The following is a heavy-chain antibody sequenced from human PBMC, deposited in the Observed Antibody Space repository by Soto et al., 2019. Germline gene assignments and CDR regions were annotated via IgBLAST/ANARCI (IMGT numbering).Heavy chain of an antibody. J-gene: IGHJ6*02. Sequence: GASVKVSCKASGGTFSSYAISWVRQAPGQGLEWRGGIIPILGTANYAQKFQGRVTITADKSTSTAYMELSSLRSEDTAVYYCARGEIYYDSSGYLYGMDVWGQGTTVTVSS. D-gene: IGHD3-22*01. CDR3: ARGEIYYDSSGYLYGMDV. CDR2: IIPILGTA. CDR1: GGTFSSYA. V-gene: IGHV1-69*10.